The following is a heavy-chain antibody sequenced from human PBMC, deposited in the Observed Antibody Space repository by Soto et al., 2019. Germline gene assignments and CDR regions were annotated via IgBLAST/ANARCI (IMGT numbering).Heavy chain of an antibody. D-gene: IGHD3-3*01. CDR3: ARGITIFGVVDP. CDR1: GYTFTSYD. CDR2: MNPNSGNT. J-gene: IGHJ5*02. V-gene: IGHV1-8*01. Sequence: QVQLVQSGAEVKKPGASVKVSCKASGYTFTSYDINWVRQATGQGLEWMGWMNPNSGNTGYAQKFQGRVTMTRNTAIGTAYIELSTLRSEDTAVYYCARGITIFGVVDPGGQGTLVTVSS.